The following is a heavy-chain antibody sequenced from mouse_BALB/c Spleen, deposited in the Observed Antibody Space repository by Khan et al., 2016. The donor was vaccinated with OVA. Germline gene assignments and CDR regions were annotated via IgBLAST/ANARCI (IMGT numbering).Heavy chain of an antibody. Sequence: VQLQESGPVLVKPGASVKMSCKASGYTFTDYIINWVRQRTGQGLEWIGQIYPGSGSTYYNEKFKGQATLTADKSSNTAYMQLRSLTSEDSAVYFCARSGYGSLGYWGQGTTLTVSS. CDR3: ARSGYGSLGY. J-gene: IGHJ2*01. CDR2: IYPGSGST. CDR1: GYTFTDYI. V-gene: IGHV1-77*01. D-gene: IGHD1-1*01.